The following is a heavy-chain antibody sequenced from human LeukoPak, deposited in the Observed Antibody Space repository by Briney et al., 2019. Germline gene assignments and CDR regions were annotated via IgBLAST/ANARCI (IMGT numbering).Heavy chain of an antibody. Sequence: PGGSLRLSCAASGFTFSSYEMNWVRQAPGKGQEWVSYISSSGSTICYADSVKGRFTISRDNAKNSLYLQMNSLRAEDTAVYYCAELGITMIGGVWGKGTTVTISS. CDR2: ISSSGSTI. CDR3: AELGITMIGGV. J-gene: IGHJ6*04. V-gene: IGHV3-48*03. D-gene: IGHD3-10*02. CDR1: GFTFSSYE.